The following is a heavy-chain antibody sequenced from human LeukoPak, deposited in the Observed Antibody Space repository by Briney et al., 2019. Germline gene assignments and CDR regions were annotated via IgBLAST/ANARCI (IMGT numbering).Heavy chain of an antibody. CDR1: GVSINSLY. CDR3: ARAYSSASWFDP. D-gene: IGHD3-22*01. J-gene: IGHJ5*02. Sequence: PSETLPLTCSVSGVSINSLYFIWLRQSPGKGLEWIGYIYDSGITKYNPSLKSRVTISVDTSKNQFSLRLRSVTAADTAVYFCARAYSSASWFDPWGQGTLVTVSS. V-gene: IGHV4-59*11. CDR2: IYDSGIT.